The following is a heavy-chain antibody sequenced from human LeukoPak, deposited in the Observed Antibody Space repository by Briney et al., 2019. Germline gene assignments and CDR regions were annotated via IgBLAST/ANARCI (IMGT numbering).Heavy chain of an antibody. CDR2: IYYSGST. V-gene: IGHV4-59*11. Sequence: TSETLSLTCTVSGGSISSHYWSWIRQPPGKGLEWIGYIYYSGSTNYNPSLKSRVTISVDTSKNQFSLKLSSVTAADTAVYYCARGFGLGATPNFDYWGQGTLVTVSS. CDR1: GGSISSHY. CDR3: ARGFGLGATPNFDY. D-gene: IGHD1-26*01. J-gene: IGHJ4*02.